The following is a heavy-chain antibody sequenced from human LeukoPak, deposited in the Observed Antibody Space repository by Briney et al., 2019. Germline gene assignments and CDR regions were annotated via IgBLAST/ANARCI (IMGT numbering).Heavy chain of an antibody. CDR2: IYSGGST. D-gene: IGHD3-22*01. CDR3: ARDPYYYDSSGYYLPGFRYYYYGMDV. V-gene: IGHV3-66*01. J-gene: IGHJ6*02. CDR1: GFTVSSNY. Sequence: PGGSLRLSCAASGFTVSSNYMSWVRQAPGKGLEWVSVIYSGGSTYYADSVKGRFTISRDNSKNTLYLQMNSLRAEDTAVYYCARDPYYYDSSGYYLPGFRYYYYGMDVWGQGTTVTVSS.